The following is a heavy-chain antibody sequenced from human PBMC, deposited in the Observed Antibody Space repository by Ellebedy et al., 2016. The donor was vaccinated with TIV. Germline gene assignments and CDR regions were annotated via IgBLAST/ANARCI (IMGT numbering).Heavy chain of an antibody. CDR1: GFTFSNYV. J-gene: IGHJ4*02. Sequence: PGGSLRLSCAASGFTFSNYVMSWVRQAPGKGLEWVSSISGGVGNTYYADSVKGRFTISRDKSKTTLYLQMNSLRAEDTAVYYCAKGCGGSCYWEAYWGQGTLVTVSS. CDR3: AKGCGGSCYWEAY. V-gene: IGHV3-23*01. CDR2: ISGGVGNT. D-gene: IGHD2-15*01.